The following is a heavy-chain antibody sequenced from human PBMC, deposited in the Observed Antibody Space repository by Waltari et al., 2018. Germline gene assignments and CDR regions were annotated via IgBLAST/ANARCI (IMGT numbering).Heavy chain of an antibody. Sequence: EVQLVESGGGLLQPGGSLRFFCEVSGFTVRNNYTGWVRQAPGKGLEWVSVIYSGGDTYDADAVRGRFNISRDNSKNTRYLQMNSLRVEDTALYYCATWTGGSLGAFDNWGQGTMVTVSS. D-gene: IGHD7-27*01. CDR3: ATWTGGSLGAFDN. V-gene: IGHV3-53*01. CDR1: GFTVRNNY. J-gene: IGHJ3*02. CDR2: IYSGGDT.